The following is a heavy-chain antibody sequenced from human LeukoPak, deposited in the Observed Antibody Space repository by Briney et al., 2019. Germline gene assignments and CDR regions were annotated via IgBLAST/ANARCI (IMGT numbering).Heavy chain of an antibody. Sequence: ASVKVSCKASGYTFTSYYMHWVRQAPGQGLEWMGMISPSGGSTSYAQKFQGRVTMTRDTSTSTVYMELSSLRSEDTAVHFCAGTRPGNVGFDIWGQGTVVTVSS. J-gene: IGHJ3*02. D-gene: IGHD1-1*01. CDR1: GYTFTSYY. V-gene: IGHV1-46*01. CDR3: AGTRPGNVGFDI. CDR2: ISPSGGST.